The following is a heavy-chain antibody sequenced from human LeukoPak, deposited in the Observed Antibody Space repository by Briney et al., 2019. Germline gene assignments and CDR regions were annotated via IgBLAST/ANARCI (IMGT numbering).Heavy chain of an antibody. CDR1: GFTFSSYA. CDR3: ARDKGRDGYNFLY. Sequence: GGSLRLSCAASGFTFSSYAMSWVRQAPGKGLEWVSSISSSSSYIYYADSVKGRFTISRDNAKNSLYLQMNSLRAEDTAVYYCARDKGRDGYNFLYWGQGTLVTVSS. J-gene: IGHJ4*02. D-gene: IGHD5-24*01. V-gene: IGHV3-21*01. CDR2: ISSSSSYI.